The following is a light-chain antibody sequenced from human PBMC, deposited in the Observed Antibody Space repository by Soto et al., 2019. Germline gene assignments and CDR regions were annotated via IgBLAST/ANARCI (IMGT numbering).Light chain of an antibody. V-gene: IGLV1-44*01. CDR3: ASYTSSSTSVI. CDR1: SSNIGSNT. Sequence: QSVLTQPPSASGTPGQRVTISCSGSSSNIGSNTVNWYQQLPGTAPKLLIYSNNQRPSGVPDRFSGSKSGTSASLAISGLQSEDEADYYCASYTSSSTSVIFGRGTQLTVL. CDR2: SNN. J-gene: IGLJ7*01.